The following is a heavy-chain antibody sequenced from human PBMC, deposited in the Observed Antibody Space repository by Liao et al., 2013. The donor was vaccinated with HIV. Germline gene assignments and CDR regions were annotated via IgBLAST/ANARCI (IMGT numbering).Heavy chain of an antibody. V-gene: IGHV4-39*07. D-gene: IGHD1/OR15-1a*01. CDR2: ILFGGNS. CDR3: ATMREQGLAT. CDR1: NGSITNPIYF. Sequence: QLHLQESGPGLLKPSETLSLTCSVSNGSITNPIYFWGWIRQPPGKTLEWIGNILFGGNSHYNPSLKSRVSISTDTSRNQFSLILRSLTAADTAVYYCATMREQGLATWGQGVLVTVSS. J-gene: IGHJ5*02.